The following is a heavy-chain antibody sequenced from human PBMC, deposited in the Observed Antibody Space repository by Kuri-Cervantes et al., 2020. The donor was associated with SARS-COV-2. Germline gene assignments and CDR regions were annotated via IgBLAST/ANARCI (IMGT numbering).Heavy chain of an antibody. CDR1: GGSISGGGYY. CDR2: INHSGST. Sequence: GSLRLSCIVSGGSISGGGYYWSWIRQPPGKGLEWIGEINHSGSTNYNPSLKSRVTISVDTSKNQFSLKLSSVTAADTAVYYCASFGGGGSDGGFDPWGQGTLVTGSS. V-gene: IGHV4-34*01. J-gene: IGHJ5*02. D-gene: IGHD3-16*01. CDR3: ASFGGGGSDGGFDP.